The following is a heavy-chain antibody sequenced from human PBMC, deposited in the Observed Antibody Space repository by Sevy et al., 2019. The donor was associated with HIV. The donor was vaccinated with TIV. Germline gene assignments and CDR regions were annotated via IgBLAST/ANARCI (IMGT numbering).Heavy chain of an antibody. Sequence: GGSLRLSCAASGFSVSDNYMSWVRLAPGKGPEWVSLIHRGGLTHYADSVKGRFTISRDNSKNTLYLQMNNLRVEDTAIYYCGKEGVGVAVAAGGRVYFDFWGQGTLVTVSS. CDR2: IHRGGLT. CDR3: GKEGVGVAVAAGGRVYFDF. D-gene: IGHD6-19*01. J-gene: IGHJ4*02. CDR1: GFSVSDNY. V-gene: IGHV3-53*01.